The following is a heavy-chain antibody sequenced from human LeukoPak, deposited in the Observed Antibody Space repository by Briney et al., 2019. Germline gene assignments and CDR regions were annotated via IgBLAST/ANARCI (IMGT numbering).Heavy chain of an antibody. V-gene: IGHV5-51*01. CDR2: IYPANSET. D-gene: IGHD3-22*01. CDR1: GYRFINYW. J-gene: IGHJ4*02. CDR3: TSHLETSGYFAFDQ. Sequence: GESLKISCKGSGYRFINYWIGWVRQRPGKGLEWMAIIYPANSETRYSPSLQGQVTISVDKSIGTANLQWSSLKASDTAMYYCTSHLETSGYFAFDQWGQGTLVTVSS.